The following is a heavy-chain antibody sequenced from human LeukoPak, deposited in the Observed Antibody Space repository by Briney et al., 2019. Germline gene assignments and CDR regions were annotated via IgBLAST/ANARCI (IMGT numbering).Heavy chain of an antibody. CDR3: ARDRDYAFDY. CDR1: GFTFSDYY. J-gene: IGHJ4*02. Sequence: PGGSLRLSCAASGFTFSDYYMSWIRQAPGKGLEWVSYISSSGSTIYYADSVKGRFTIFRDNAKNSLYLQMDSLRDEDTAVYYCARDRDYAFDYWGQGTLVTVSS. D-gene: IGHD4-17*01. V-gene: IGHV3-11*04. CDR2: ISSSGSTI.